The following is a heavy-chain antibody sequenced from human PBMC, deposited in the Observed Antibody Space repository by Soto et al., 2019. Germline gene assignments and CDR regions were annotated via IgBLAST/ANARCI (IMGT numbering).Heavy chain of an antibody. CDR3: ARGYGYFRQ. D-gene: IGHD3-22*01. J-gene: IGHJ4*02. V-gene: IGHV4-34*01. Sequence: PSETLSLTCAVSGGSFSGYFCNWIRQTPGKGLEWIGEISQTGRTNYNPSLKTRVTISVDTSKTQFSLNVTSVTDADSGVYYCARGYGYFRQWGQGALVTVS. CDR1: GGSFSGYF. CDR2: ISQTGRT.